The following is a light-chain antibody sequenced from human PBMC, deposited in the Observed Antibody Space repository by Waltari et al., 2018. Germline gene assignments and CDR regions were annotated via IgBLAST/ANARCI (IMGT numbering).Light chain of an antibody. CDR1: QTIRNY. Sequence: EIVLTQSSATLSLSAGERATLSCRTSQTIRNYLAWYQQKPGQPPRLLISHASNRATGIPAMFNGSGSGTDFTLTISSLEHEYFTVYYCQQHTDWPLTFDGGTTVEIK. CDR3: QQHTDWPLT. J-gene: IGKJ4*01. V-gene: IGKV3-11*01. CDR2: HAS.